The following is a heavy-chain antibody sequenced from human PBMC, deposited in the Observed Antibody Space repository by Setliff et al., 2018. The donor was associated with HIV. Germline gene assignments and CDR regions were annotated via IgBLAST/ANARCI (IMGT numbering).Heavy chain of an antibody. CDR2: INPTSGNT. Sequence: ASVKVSCKTSGYTFPSFYVPWVRQAPGQGLEWMGIINPTSGNTTYAQNFQGRVTLTRDTSTSTVYMELSRLKSEDTAVYYCARDRERGQYGRWAVGGYYYYYMDVWGKGTTVTVSS. CDR3: ARDRERGQYGRWAVGGYYYYYMDV. J-gene: IGHJ6*03. D-gene: IGHD6-6*01. V-gene: IGHV1-46*01. CDR1: GYTFPSFY.